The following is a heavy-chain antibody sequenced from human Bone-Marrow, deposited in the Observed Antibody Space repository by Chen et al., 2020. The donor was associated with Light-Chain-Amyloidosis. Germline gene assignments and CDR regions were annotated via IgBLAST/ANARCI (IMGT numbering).Heavy chain of an antibody. D-gene: IGHD3-22*01. CDR1: GYTFTSFD. CDR2: MNPNNGAT. V-gene: IGHV1-8*01. Sequence: VHLVQSGAEVKKPGSSVKVSCKASGYTFTSFDINWVRQAPGQGLEWVGWMNPNNGATNYAQKFQGRVTMTRNTSISTAYLELSSLRSEDTAMYYCARTGTSGYFYYRWGQGTLVTASS. CDR3: ARTGTSGYFYYR. J-gene: IGHJ4*02.